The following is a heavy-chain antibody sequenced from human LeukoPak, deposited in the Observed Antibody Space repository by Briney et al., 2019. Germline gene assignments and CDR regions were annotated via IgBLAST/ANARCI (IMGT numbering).Heavy chain of an antibody. V-gene: IGHV3-53*01. Sequence: PGGSLRLSCAGSGFTVSCTHMSWVRLAPGKGLEWVSTFYSGGTTKYADSVRGRFTISRDTATNTVSLQMNSLKVEDTAVYYCARDLNVDTSMFGHWGQGTLVTVSS. D-gene: IGHD2/OR15-2a*01. J-gene: IGHJ5*02. CDR1: GFTVSCTH. CDR3: ARDLNVDTSMFGH. CDR2: FYSGGTT.